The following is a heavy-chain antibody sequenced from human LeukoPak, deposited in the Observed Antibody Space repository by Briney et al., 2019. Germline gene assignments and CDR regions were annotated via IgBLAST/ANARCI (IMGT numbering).Heavy chain of an antibody. CDR1: GGSISSYY. Sequence: PSETLSLTCTVSGGSISSYYWSWIRQPPGKGLEWIGEINHIGSTNYKPSLKSRVTISVDTSKTQFSLTLTSVTAADTAVYYCARVKRDSEVGWLRLEGDYYYYYYMDVWGKGTTVTISS. D-gene: IGHD5-12*01. J-gene: IGHJ6*03. CDR2: INHIGST. V-gene: IGHV4-34*01. CDR3: ARVKRDSEVGWLRLEGDYYYYYYMDV.